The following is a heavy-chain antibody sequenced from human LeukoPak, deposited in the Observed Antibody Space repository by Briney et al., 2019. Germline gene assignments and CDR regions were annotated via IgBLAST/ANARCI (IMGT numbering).Heavy chain of an antibody. Sequence: SVKVSCKASGGTFSSYAISWVRQAPGQGLEWMGGIIPIFGTANYAQKFQGRVTITADESTSTAYMELSSLRSEDTAVYYCAAPRPGESYYFDYWGQGTLVTVSS. V-gene: IGHV1-69*13. J-gene: IGHJ4*02. CDR3: AAPRPGESYYFDY. CDR2: IIPIFGTA. CDR1: GGTFSSYA. D-gene: IGHD2-21*01.